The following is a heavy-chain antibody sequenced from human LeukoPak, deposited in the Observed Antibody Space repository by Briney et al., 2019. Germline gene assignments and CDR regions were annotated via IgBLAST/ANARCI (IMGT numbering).Heavy chain of an antibody. V-gene: IGHV4-34*01. CDR3: ARGQYSSGWFDY. CDR1: GGSFSGYY. CDR2: INHSGST. D-gene: IGHD6-19*01. Sequence: SETLSLTCAVYGGSFSGYYWSWIRQPPGKGLEWIGEINHSGSTNYNPSLKSRVTISVDTSKNQFSLKLSSVTAADTAVYYCARGQYSSGWFDYWGQGTLVTVSS. J-gene: IGHJ4*02.